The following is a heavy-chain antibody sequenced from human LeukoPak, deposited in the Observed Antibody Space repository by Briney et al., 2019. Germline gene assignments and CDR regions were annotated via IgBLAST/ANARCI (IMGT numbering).Heavy chain of an antibody. Sequence: KTGGSLRLSCAASGFTFSSYAMTWVRQAPGKGLEWVSYISSSSSYTNYADSVKGRFTISRDNAKNSLYLQMNSLRAEDTAVYYCAREVKAVPGDESFDYWGQGTLVTVSS. CDR2: ISSSSSYT. J-gene: IGHJ4*02. D-gene: IGHD6-19*01. CDR1: GFTFSSYA. CDR3: AREVKAVPGDESFDY. V-gene: IGHV3-21*05.